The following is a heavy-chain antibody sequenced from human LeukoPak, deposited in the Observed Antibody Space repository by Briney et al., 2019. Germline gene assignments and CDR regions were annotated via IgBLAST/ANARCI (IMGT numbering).Heavy chain of an antibody. D-gene: IGHD6-13*01. CDR1: GSTFSSYW. V-gene: IGHV3-7*03. CDR3: ARGAAGFDY. Sequence: GGSLRLSCAASGSTFSSYWMSRVRQAPGKGLEWVANIKQDGSEKYYVDSVKGRFTISRDNAKNSLYLQMNSLRAEDTAVYYCARGAAGFDYWGQGTLVTVSS. CDR2: IKQDGSEK. J-gene: IGHJ4*02.